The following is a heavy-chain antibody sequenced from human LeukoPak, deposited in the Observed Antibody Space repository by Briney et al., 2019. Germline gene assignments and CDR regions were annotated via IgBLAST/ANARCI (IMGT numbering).Heavy chain of an antibody. CDR2: IDPSDSET. J-gene: IGHJ4*02. CDR3: ARQTAMGRSGDY. Sequence: NRGESLQISCQASGYSLTSYWIGWVRQLPGKGLEWMGIIDPSDSETRYTPSFQGQVTISVDKSLTTAYLQWNSLKASDTAMYYCARQTAMGRSGDYWGQGTLVTVSS. V-gene: IGHV5-51*01. D-gene: IGHD5-18*01. CDR1: GYSLTSYW.